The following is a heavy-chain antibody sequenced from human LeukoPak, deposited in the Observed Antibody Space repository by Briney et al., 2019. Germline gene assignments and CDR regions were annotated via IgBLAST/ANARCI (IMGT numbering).Heavy chain of an antibody. Sequence: PRGSLRLSCAASGFTFSSYAMSWVRQAPGKGLEWVSAISGSGGSTYYADSVKGRFTISRDNSKNTLYLQMNSLRAEDTAVYYCAKPSDCSSTSCRAPFDYWGQGTLVTVSS. J-gene: IGHJ4*02. CDR2: ISGSGGST. CDR3: AKPSDCSSTSCRAPFDY. D-gene: IGHD2-2*01. CDR1: GFTFSSYA. V-gene: IGHV3-23*01.